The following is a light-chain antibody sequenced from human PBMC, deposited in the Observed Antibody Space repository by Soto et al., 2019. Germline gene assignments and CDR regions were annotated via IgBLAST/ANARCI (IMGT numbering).Light chain of an antibody. CDR3: MQATQFPLT. V-gene: IGKV2-24*01. J-gene: IGKJ4*01. CDR2: QIS. Sequence: DIVLTQTPLSSPVTVGQPASISCRSSQRLVHSDGNTYLSWLQQRPGQPPRLLIYQISNRFSGVPDRFTGSGAGADFTLKISRVEAEDVGTYYYMQATQFPLTFGGGTKVKIK. CDR1: QRLVHSDGNTY.